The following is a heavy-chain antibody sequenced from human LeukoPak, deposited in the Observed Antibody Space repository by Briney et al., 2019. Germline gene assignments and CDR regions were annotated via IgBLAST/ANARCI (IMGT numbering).Heavy chain of an antibody. D-gene: IGHD5-24*01. CDR1: GFTFSSYS. V-gene: IGHV3-21*01. J-gene: IGHJ6*03. Sequence: GGSLRLSCAASGFTFSSYSMNWVRQAPGKGLEWVSSISSSSSYIYYADPVKGRFTISRDNAKNSLYLQMNSLRAEDTAVYYCASSLRDGYSPYYYYMDVWGKGTTVTVSS. CDR3: ASSLRDGYSPYYYYMDV. CDR2: ISSSSSYI.